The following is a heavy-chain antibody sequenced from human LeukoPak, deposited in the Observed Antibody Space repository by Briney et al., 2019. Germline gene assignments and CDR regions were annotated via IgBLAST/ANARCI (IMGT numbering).Heavy chain of an antibody. Sequence: GGSLRLSCAASGFTVSSNYMSWVRQAPGKGLEWVSVIYSGGSTYYADSVKGRFTISRHNSKNTLYLQMNSLRAEDTAVYYCARDPPGRDGYNYYFDYWGQGTLVTVSS. J-gene: IGHJ4*02. D-gene: IGHD5-24*01. CDR2: IYSGGST. CDR1: GFTVSSNY. CDR3: ARDPPGRDGYNYYFDY. V-gene: IGHV3-53*04.